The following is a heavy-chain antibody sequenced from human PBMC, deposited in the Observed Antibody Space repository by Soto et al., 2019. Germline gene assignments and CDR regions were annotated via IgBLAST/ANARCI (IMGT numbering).Heavy chain of an antibody. D-gene: IGHD2-8*02. CDR1: GFTVSSYG. V-gene: IGHV3-30*03. Sequence: QVQLVESGGGVVQPGRSLRLSCAASGFTVSSYGMHWVRQAPGKGLEWVAVISRDGGTKYYADSVKGRFTISRDNSRNTLFLEMNSLRGDDRAVYYCTGEVASGYGGQGTLVTVSS. CDR3: TGEVASGY. CDR2: ISRDGGTK. J-gene: IGHJ4*02.